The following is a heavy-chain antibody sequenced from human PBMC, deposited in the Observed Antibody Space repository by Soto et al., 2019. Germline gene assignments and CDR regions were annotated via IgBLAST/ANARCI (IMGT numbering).Heavy chain of an antibody. Sequence: SETLSLTCAVSGVSLTSGNWWTWVRQSPQRGLEYIGEIFHDGTANYYPSFERRVAMSVDTSRNQFSLKLTSVTAADTAVYFCARLVYDTRLNYMYFYFRGPGNLVTVSA. J-gene: IGHJ4*02. CDR2: IFHDGTA. V-gene: IGHV4-4*02. CDR1: GVSLTSGNW. D-gene: IGHD3-10*01. CDR3: ARLVYDTRLNYMYFYF.